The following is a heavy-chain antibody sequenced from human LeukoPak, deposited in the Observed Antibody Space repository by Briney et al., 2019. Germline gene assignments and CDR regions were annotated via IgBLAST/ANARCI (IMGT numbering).Heavy chain of an antibody. CDR1: GGSISSSSYY. J-gene: IGHJ4*02. V-gene: IGHV4-39*01. Sequence: SETLSLTCTVSGGSISSSSYYWGWIRQPPGKGLEWIGSIYYSGSTYYNPSLKGRVTISVDTSKNQFSLKLSSVTAADTAVYYCARVEEDYGLNWGQGTLVTVSS. D-gene: IGHD4-17*01. CDR3: ARVEEDYGLN. CDR2: IYYSGST.